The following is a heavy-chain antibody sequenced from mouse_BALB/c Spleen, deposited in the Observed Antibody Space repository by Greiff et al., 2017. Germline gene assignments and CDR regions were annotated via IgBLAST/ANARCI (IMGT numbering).Heavy chain of an antibody. CDR3: ARGSSANWDFDY. CDR2: ISYSGST. CDR1: GYSITSDYA. Sequence: EVKLQESGPGLVKPSQSLSLTCTVTGYSITSDYAWNWIRQFPGNKLEWMGYISYSGSTSYNPSLKSRISITRDTSKNQFFLQLNSVTTEDTATYYCARGSSANWDFDYWGQGTTLTVSS. J-gene: IGHJ2*01. V-gene: IGHV3-2*02. D-gene: IGHD4-1*01.